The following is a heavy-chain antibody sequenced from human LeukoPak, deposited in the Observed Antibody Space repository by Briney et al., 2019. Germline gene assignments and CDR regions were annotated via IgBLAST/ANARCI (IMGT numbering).Heavy chain of an antibody. CDR1: GFTFDDYG. CDR3: ARPDTWTTEWKYFQH. CDR2: INWNGGST. J-gene: IGHJ1*01. V-gene: IGHV3-20*04. D-gene: IGHD4-17*01. Sequence: PGGSLRLSCAASGFTFDDYGMSWVRQAPGKGLEWASGINWNGGSTGYADSVKGRFTISRDNAKNSLYLQMNSLRAEDTALYYCARPDTWTTEWKYFQHWGQGTLVTVSS.